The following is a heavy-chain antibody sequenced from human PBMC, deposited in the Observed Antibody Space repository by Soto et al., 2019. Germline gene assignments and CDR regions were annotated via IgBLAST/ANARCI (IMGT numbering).Heavy chain of an antibody. CDR2: ISGSGGST. Sequence: EVQLLESGGGLVQPGGSLRLSCAASGFTFSSYAMSWVRQAPGKGLEWVSAISGSGGSTYYADSVKGRFTISRDNSKNTLYLQMNSLRAEDTAVYYCASHHYDFGSGYSWFDPWGQGTLVTVSS. D-gene: IGHD3-3*01. CDR1: GFTFSSYA. J-gene: IGHJ5*02. CDR3: ASHHYDFGSGYSWFDP. V-gene: IGHV3-23*01.